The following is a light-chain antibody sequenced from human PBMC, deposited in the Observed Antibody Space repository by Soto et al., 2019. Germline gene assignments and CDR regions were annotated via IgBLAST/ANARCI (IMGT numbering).Light chain of an antibody. J-gene: IGKJ3*01. CDR3: QQYECY. CDR1: QNIITW. Sequence: QMTQSPSTLSASVGDRVTITCRASQNIITWLAWYQQKPGTAPRLLIYDVSTLQSGVPSRFSGSGSVTEFTLTIASLQPDDSAIYYCQQYECYFGPGTKL. V-gene: IGKV1-5*01. CDR2: DVS.